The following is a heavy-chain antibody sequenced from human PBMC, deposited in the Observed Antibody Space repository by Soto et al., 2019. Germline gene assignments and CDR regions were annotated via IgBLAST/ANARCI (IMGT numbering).Heavy chain of an antibody. J-gene: IGHJ6*02. CDR2: IYYSGST. V-gene: IGHV4-61*01. CDR3: ARDFEVRDPYGNYYYPMDV. D-gene: IGHD3-10*01. CDR1: GGSVISGSYY. Sequence: PSETLSLTCTVSGGSVISGSYYFICIREPPWKGLEWIGYIYYSGSTNYNPSLKSRVTISVDTSKNQFSVKLSSVTAADTAVYYCARDFEVRDPYGNYYYPMDVWGQGTTVTVSS.